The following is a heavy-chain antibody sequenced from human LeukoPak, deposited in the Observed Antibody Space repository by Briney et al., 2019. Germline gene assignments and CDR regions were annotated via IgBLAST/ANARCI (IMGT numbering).Heavy chain of an antibody. CDR1: GGSFSGYY. V-gene: IGHV4-34*01. Sequence: SETLSLTCAVYGGSFSGYYWSWIRQPPGKGLEWIGEINHSGSTNYNPSLKSRVTISVDTSKIQFPLKLSSVTAADTAVYYCARAPPFDPWGQGTLVTVSS. CDR3: ARAPPFDP. J-gene: IGHJ5*02. CDR2: INHSGST.